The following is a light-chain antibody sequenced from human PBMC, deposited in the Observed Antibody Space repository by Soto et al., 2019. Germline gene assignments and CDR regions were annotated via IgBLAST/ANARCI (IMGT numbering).Light chain of an antibody. CDR1: QRVSSNY. CDR3: QQYGSSPWT. Sequence: EIVLTQSPGTLSLSPGERATLSCRASQRVSSNYLAWYQQQPGQAPRPLIYGASSRATGIPDRFSGSGAGTDFTLTISGLESEDFAVYSCQQYGSSPWTFGQGTKVEIK. J-gene: IGKJ1*01. V-gene: IGKV3-20*01. CDR2: GAS.